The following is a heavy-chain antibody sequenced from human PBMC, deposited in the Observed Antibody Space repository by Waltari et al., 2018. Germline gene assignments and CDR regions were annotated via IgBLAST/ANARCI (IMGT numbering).Heavy chain of an antibody. V-gene: IGHV4-34*01. CDR3: AAAAYYDFWSGYYPPDY. Sequence: QVQLQQWGAGLLKPSETLSLTCAVYGGSFSGYYWSWIRQPPGKGLEWIGEINHSGSTNYNPSLKSRVTISVDTSKNQFSLKLSSVTAADTAVYYCAAAAYYDFWSGYYPPDYWGQGTLVTVSS. J-gene: IGHJ4*02. CDR2: INHSGST. D-gene: IGHD3-3*01. CDR1: GGSFSGYY.